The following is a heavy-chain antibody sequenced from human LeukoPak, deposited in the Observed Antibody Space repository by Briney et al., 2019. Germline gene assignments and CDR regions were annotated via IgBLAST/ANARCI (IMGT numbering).Heavy chain of an antibody. CDR2: ITYDGRT. J-gene: IGHJ4*02. CDR3: ARGLASGYPPIPFDY. Sequence: SETLSLTCAVFGGSFDGYYWSWIRQSPGKGLEWNGEITYDGRTKYNPSLRSRVSISVDTSKIQFSLNLTSVTAADTAIYYCARGLASGYPPIPFDYWGQGTQVTVSS. V-gene: IGHV4-34*01. D-gene: IGHD3-3*01. CDR1: GGSFDGYY.